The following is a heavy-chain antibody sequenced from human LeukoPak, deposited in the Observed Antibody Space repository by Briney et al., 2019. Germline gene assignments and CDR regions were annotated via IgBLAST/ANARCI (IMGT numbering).Heavy chain of an antibody. D-gene: IGHD2-15*01. CDR3: APLTWNCGGGSCFDS. CDR2: FFYSGNA. J-gene: IGHJ4*02. Sequence: KPSETLSLTCTVSGGSISSSSYYWGWIRQPPGKGLEWIGSFFYSGNAYYNPSLKSRITISVDTSKSQFSLKLSSVTAVDTAMYYCAPLTWNCGGGSCFDSWGQGTQVTVSS. V-gene: IGHV4-39*01. CDR1: GGSISSSSYY.